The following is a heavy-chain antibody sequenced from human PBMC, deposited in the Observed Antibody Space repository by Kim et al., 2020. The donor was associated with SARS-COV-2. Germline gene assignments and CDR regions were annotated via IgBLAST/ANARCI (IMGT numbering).Heavy chain of an antibody. CDR3: AGQTGTRYYFDY. Sequence: NYAQKFQGRVTMTRDSSISTACMGLSRLRSDDTAVYYCAGQTGTRYYFDYWGQGTLVTVSS. V-gene: IGHV1-2*02. J-gene: IGHJ4*02. D-gene: IGHD1-1*01.